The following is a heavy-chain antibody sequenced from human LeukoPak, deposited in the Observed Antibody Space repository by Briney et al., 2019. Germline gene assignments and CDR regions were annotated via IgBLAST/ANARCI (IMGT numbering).Heavy chain of an antibody. D-gene: IGHD2-8*02. CDR3: ARPPTYAKTWSPFDY. Sequence: PGGSLRLSCAASGFTFSSYAMHWVRQAPGKGLEWVAVISYDGSNKYYADSVKGRFTISRDNSKNTLYLQMNSLRAGDTAVYYCARPPTYAKTWSPFDYWGQGTLVTVSS. J-gene: IGHJ4*02. V-gene: IGHV3-30-3*01. CDR2: ISYDGSNK. CDR1: GFTFSSYA.